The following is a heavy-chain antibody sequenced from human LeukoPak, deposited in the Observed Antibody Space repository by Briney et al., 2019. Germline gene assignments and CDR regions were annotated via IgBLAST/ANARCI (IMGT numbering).Heavy chain of an antibody. CDR2: ISSSSSTI. J-gene: IGHJ4*02. CDR1: GFTFSSYS. V-gene: IGHV3-48*01. Sequence: GGSLRLSCAASGFTFSSYSMNWVRQAPGKGLEWVSYISSSSSTIYYADSVKGRFTISRENSKNTLYLQMNSLRAEDTAVYYCARDARDGYGGNPFDYWGQGTLVTVSS. D-gene: IGHD4-23*01. CDR3: ARDARDGYGGNPFDY.